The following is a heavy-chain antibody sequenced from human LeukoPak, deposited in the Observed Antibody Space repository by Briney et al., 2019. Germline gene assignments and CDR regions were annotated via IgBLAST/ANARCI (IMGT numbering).Heavy chain of an antibody. V-gene: IGHV3-30-3*01. D-gene: IGHD2-2*01. CDR1: GFTFSSYA. CDR3: ARDRYCSSTSCSYLFGQVPTYGIDV. J-gene: IGHJ6*02. Sequence: GGSLRLSCAASGFTFSSYAMHWVRQAPGKGLEWVAGISYDGSNKYYADSVKGRFTISRDNSKNTLYLQMNSLRAEDTAVYYCARDRYCSSTSCSYLFGQVPTYGIDVWGQGTTVTVSS. CDR2: ISYDGSNK.